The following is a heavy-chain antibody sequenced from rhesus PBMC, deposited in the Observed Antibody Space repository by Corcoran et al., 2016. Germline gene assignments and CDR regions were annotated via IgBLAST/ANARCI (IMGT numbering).Heavy chain of an antibody. CDR3: AREGRSGSWDFDY. CDR1: GGSISSSY. Sequence: QLQLQESGPGLVKPSETLSVTCAVSGGSISSSYWSWIRQAPGKGLEWIGYIYGSGSSTNYNPSLKRRVTLSVDTSKNQLSLKLSSVTTADTAVYYCAREGRSGSWDFDYWGQGVLVTVSS. CDR2: IYGSGSST. J-gene: IGHJ4*01. V-gene: IGHV4-169*02. D-gene: IGHD6-25*01.